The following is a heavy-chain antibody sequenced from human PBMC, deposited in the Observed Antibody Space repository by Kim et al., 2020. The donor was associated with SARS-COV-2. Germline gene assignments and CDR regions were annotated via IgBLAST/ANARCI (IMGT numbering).Heavy chain of an antibody. J-gene: IGHJ4*02. D-gene: IGHD3-9*01. V-gene: IGHV3-30*01. CDR3: ARAALRYFDWLPFDY. Sequence: DSVKGRFTISRDNSKNTLYLKMNSLRAEDTAVYYCARAALRYFDWLPFDYWGQGTLVTVSS.